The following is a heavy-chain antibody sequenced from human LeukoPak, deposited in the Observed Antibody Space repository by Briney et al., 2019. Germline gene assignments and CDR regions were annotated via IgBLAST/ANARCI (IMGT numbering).Heavy chain of an antibody. CDR3: ARAYEDYMDV. D-gene: IGHD5-12*01. CDR2: IYYSGST. J-gene: IGHJ6*03. CDR1: GGSISSSSYY. V-gene: IGHV4-39*07. Sequence: SETLSLTCTVSGGSISSSSYYWGWIRQPPGKGLEWIGSIYYSGSTYYNPSLKSRVTISADTSKNQFSLKLTSVTAADTAIYYCARAYEDYMDVWGKGTTVTVSS.